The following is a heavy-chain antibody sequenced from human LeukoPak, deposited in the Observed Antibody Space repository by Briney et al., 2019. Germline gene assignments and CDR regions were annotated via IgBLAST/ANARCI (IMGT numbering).Heavy chain of an antibody. Sequence: GGSLRLSCAASGFTFDDYGMSWVRQAPGKGLEWVSAISGSGGSTYYADSVKGRFTISRDNSKNTVYLQMNSLRAEDTAVYYCAKDASSGWPNWFDPWGQGTLVTVSS. CDR3: AKDASSGWPNWFDP. CDR2: ISGSGGST. V-gene: IGHV3-23*01. CDR1: GFTFDDYG. J-gene: IGHJ5*02. D-gene: IGHD6-19*01.